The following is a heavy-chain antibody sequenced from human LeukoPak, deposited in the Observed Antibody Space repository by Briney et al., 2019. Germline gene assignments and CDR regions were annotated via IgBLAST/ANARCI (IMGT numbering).Heavy chain of an antibody. V-gene: IGHV1-69*04. CDR3: ARSNTYISGMDV. D-gene: IGHD3-9*01. J-gene: IGHJ6*02. CDR1: GGTFSTYA. Sequence: SVKASCKASGGTFSTYAITWVRQAPGQGLEWMGRIIPIVGIAYYAQKFQGRVTITADKSTSTAYMELTSLRSEDTAVYYCARSNTYISGMDVWGQGTTVTVSS. CDR2: IIPIVGIA.